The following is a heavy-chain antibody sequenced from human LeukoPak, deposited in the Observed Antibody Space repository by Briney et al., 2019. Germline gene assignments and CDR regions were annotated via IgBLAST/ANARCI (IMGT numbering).Heavy chain of an antibody. Sequence: PSETLSLTCAVSGVSISPYYWAWIRQPPGKGLEWIGYIHTSGSNNQYPSLKSRVTISVDKSKNHFSLRLTSVTAADTAVYYCARVSAAVHLGAFDLWGQGTMVTVSS. V-gene: IGHV4-4*09. CDR3: ARVSAAVHLGAFDL. J-gene: IGHJ3*01. CDR2: IHTSGSN. D-gene: IGHD3-3*01. CDR1: GVSISPYY.